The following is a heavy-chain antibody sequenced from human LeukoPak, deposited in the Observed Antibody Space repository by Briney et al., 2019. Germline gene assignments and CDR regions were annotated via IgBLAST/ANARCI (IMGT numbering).Heavy chain of an antibody. CDR3: ARYMVRGVIILGY. Sequence: ASVKVSCKVSGYTFTSYGISWVRQAPGQGLEWMGWISAYNGNTNFAQKFQGRVTMTTDTSTSTAYMELRSLRSDDTALYFCARYMVRGVIILGYWGQGTLVTVSS. D-gene: IGHD3-10*01. J-gene: IGHJ4*02. CDR1: GYTFTSYG. V-gene: IGHV1-18*01. CDR2: ISAYNGNT.